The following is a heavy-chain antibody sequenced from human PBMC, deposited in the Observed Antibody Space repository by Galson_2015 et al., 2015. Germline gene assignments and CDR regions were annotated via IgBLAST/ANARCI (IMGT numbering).Heavy chain of an antibody. CDR2: ISSSSDYI. V-gene: IGHV3-21*01. J-gene: IGHJ5*02. CDR1: GFIFSSYS. D-gene: IGHD2-2*01. Sequence: SLRLSCAASGFIFSSYSMNWVRQAPGKGLEWVSTISSSSDYIYYADSVKGRFPISRDNAKNSLSLQMNSLRDEDTAVYYCARGLGTSLYWFDPWGQGTLVTVSS. CDR3: ARGLGTSLYWFDP.